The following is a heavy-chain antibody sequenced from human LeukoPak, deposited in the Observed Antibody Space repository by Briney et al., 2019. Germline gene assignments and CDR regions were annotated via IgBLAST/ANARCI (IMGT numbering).Heavy chain of an antibody. CDR1: GGSISSYY. V-gene: IGHV4-59*01. D-gene: IGHD3-3*01. CDR2: IYYSGST. Sequence: SETLSLTCTVSGGSISSYYWSWIRQPPGKGLEWIGYIYYSGSTNYNPSLKSRVTISVDTSKNQFSLKLSSVTAADTAVYYCATAGYGFWSGYSDYWGQATLVTVSS. CDR3: ATAGYGFWSGYSDY. J-gene: IGHJ4*02.